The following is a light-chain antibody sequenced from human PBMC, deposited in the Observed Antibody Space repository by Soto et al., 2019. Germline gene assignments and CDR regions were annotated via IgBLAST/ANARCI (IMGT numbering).Light chain of an antibody. Sequence: QSALTQPASLSGSPGQSITISCTGTSSDIGAYDYVSWFQQHPGKAPKLMISEVNNRPSGVSNRFSGSKSGNTASLTISGLHVEDDAEYFCSSFTTTSPHVFGTGTKVTVL. J-gene: IGLJ1*01. CDR3: SSFTTTSPHV. CDR2: EVN. CDR1: SSDIGAYDY. V-gene: IGLV2-14*01.